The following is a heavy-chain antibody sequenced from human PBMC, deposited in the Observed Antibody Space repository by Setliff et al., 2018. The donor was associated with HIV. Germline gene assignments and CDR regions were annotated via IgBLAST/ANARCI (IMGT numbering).Heavy chain of an antibody. CDR3: ATDLHWAFDY. CDR2: ISYDGSNK. V-gene: IGHV3-30*12. CDR1: GFTFRNYG. Sequence: GGSLRLSCAASGFTFRNYGMHWVRQPPGKGLEWVAQISYDGSNKFYADSVKGRFTISRDNAKNSLYLQMNSLRAEDAAVYYCATDLHWAFDYWGQGSLVTVSS. D-gene: IGHD7-27*01. J-gene: IGHJ4*02.